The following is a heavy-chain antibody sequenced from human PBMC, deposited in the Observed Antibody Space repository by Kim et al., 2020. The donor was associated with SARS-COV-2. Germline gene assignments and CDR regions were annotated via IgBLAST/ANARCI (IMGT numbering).Heavy chain of an antibody. D-gene: IGHD6-13*01. CDR3: ARDRRIIADVSLHYYY. Sequence: GGSLRLSCAASGFDFSAHGMHWVRQAPGKGLEWVASISYDESNKRYADSVKGRLTIFRDNFRNTLDLQMRRLTTEDTAVYYCARDRRIIADVSLHYYY. V-gene: IGHV3-30*03. J-gene: IGHJ6*01. CDR2: ISYDESNK. CDR1: GFDFSAHG.